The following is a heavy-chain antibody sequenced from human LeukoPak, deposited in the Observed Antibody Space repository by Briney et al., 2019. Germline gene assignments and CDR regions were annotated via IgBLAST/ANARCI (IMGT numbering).Heavy chain of an antibody. CDR2: INPNSGGT. CDR1: GYTFTGYY. J-gene: IGHJ4*02. Sequence: ASVKVSCKASGYTFTGYYMHWVRQAPGQGLEWMGWINPNSGGTNYAQKFQSRVTMTRDTSISTAYMELSRLRSDDTAVYYCARGRATMIVVVVQFDYWGQGTLVTVSS. CDR3: ARGRATMIVVVVQFDY. D-gene: IGHD3-22*01. V-gene: IGHV1-2*02.